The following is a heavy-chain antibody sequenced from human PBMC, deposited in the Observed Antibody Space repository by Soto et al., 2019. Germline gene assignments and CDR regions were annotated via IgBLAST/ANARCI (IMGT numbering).Heavy chain of an antibody. D-gene: IGHD6-6*01. CDR3: AGGIAARPLGY. Sequence: QLQLQESGSGLVKPSQTLSLTCAVSGGSISSGGYSWSWIRQPPGKGLEWIGYIYHSGSTYYNPTLKSRVNKSGDRSKNQCSLKLSSVTAADTAVYYCAGGIAARPLGYWGQGTLVTVSS. CDR1: GGSISSGGYS. V-gene: IGHV4-30-2*01. CDR2: IYHSGST. J-gene: IGHJ4*02.